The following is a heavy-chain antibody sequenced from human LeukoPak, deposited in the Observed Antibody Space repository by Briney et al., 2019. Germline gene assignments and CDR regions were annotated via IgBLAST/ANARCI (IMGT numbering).Heavy chain of an antibody. D-gene: IGHD2-2*01. V-gene: IGHV4-59*12. CDR3: ARGKTGSCYDP. CDR1: GGSMGPYL. CDR2: IYNNEKS. Sequence: PSETLSLTCTVSGGSMGPYLWTWIRQPPGKGLEWIGYIYNNEKSEYNPSLKSRLTLSLDTSKNQFSLKLSSVTAADTAVYYCARGKTGSCYDPRGQGTLVTVSS. J-gene: IGHJ5*02.